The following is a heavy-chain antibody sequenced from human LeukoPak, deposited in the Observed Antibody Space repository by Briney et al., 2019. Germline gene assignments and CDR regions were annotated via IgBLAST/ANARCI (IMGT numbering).Heavy chain of an antibody. D-gene: IGHD3-10*01. Sequence: GASVKVSFKASGYTFSCYYIHWVRQPPGQGLEWMGWMNPKNAGTNYAQKFPGRVTMTRDTSISTAYMDLSRLRSDDMAIYYCARAGAGNCVYWAEGTLVTLSS. CDR2: MNPKNAGT. CDR3: ARAGAGNCVY. V-gene: IGHV1-2*02. J-gene: IGHJ4*02. CDR1: GYTFSCYY.